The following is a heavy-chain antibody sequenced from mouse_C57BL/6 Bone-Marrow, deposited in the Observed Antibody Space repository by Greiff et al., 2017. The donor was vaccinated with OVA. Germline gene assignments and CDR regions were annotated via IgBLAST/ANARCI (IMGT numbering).Heavy chain of an antibody. Sequence: QVQLKQPGAELVMPGASVKLSCKASGYTFTSYWMHWVKQRPGQGLEWIGEIDPSDSYTNYNQKFKGKSTLTVDKSSSTAYMQLSSLTSEDSAVYYCARRNWDWFDYWGQGTTLTVSS. CDR3: ARRNWDWFDY. CDR2: IDPSDSYT. V-gene: IGHV1-69*01. D-gene: IGHD4-1*01. CDR1: GYTFTSYW. J-gene: IGHJ2*01.